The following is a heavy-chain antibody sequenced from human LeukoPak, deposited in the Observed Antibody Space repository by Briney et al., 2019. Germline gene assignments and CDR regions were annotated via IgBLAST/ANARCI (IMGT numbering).Heavy chain of an antibody. V-gene: IGHV4-34*01. CDR3: ARVERRTLRYGSGSYGFDY. CDR2: INHSGST. D-gene: IGHD3-10*01. J-gene: IGHJ4*02. Sequence: PSETLSLTCAVYGGSFSGYYWSWIRQPPGKGLEWIGEINHSGSTNYNPSLKSRVTISVDTSKNQFSLKLSSVTAADTAVYYCARVERRTLRYGSGSYGFDYWGQGTLVTVSS. CDR1: GGSFSGYY.